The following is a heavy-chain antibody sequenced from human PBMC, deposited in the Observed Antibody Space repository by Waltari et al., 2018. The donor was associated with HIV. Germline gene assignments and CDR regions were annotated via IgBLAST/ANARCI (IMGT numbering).Heavy chain of an antibody. CDR1: GYTFTSYY. Sequence: QVQLVQSGAEVKKPGASVKVSCKASGYTFTSYYIHWLRQARGQGLEWMGIIDPGGVTTSYAQKFQGRVTMTRDTSTSTVYMEMSSLRSDDTAVYYCARDWGGYWGQGTLVSVSS. V-gene: IGHV1-46*01. CDR3: ARDWGGY. J-gene: IGHJ4*02. D-gene: IGHD3-16*01. CDR2: IDPGGVTT.